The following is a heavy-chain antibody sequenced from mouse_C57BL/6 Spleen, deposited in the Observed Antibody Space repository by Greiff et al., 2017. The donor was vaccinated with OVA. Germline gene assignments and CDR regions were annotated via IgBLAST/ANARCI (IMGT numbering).Heavy chain of an antibody. V-gene: IGHV1-61*01. J-gene: IGHJ4*01. Sequence: QVQLQQPGAELVRPGSSVKLSCKASGYTFTSYWMDWVKQRPGQGLEWIGNIYPSDSETHYNQKFKDKATLTVDKSSSTAYMQLSSLTSEDSAVYYGAGGGGGRGYAMDYWGQGTSVTVSS. CDR2: IYPSDSET. CDR3: AGGGGGRGYAMDY. CDR1: GYTFTSYW. D-gene: IGHD1-1*02.